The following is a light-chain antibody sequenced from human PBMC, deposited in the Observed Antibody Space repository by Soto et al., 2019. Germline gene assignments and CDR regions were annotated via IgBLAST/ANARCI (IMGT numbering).Light chain of an antibody. J-gene: IGKJ1*01. Sequence: EIVLTQSPGTLSLSPWERATLSLRASQSVSSSYLAWYQQKPGQAPRLLIYGASSRATGIPDRFSGSGSGTDFTLTISRLEPEDFAVYYCQRYGASTTFGQGTKVDIK. V-gene: IGKV3-20*01. CDR2: GAS. CDR3: QRYGASTT. CDR1: QSVSSSY.